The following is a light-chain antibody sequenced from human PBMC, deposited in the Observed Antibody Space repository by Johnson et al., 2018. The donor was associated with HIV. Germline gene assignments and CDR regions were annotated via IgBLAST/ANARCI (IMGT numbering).Light chain of an antibody. CDR1: SSNVGNNY. V-gene: IGLV1-51*02. Sequence: QSVLTQPPSVSAAPGQKVTISCSGSSSNVGNNYVSWYQCLPGTAPKLLIFENNKRPSGVPDRFSGSKSGTSASLAISGLQAEDEADYYCAAWDDSLNGPYVFGTGTKVTVL. CDR2: ENN. J-gene: IGLJ1*01. CDR3: AAWDDSLNGPYV.